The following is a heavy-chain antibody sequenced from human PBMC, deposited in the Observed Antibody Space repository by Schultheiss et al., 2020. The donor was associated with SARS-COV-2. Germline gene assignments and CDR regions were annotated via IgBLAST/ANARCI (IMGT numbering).Heavy chain of an antibody. CDR3: ARTATIFGVVTHYTMDV. J-gene: IGHJ6*02. Sequence: GESLKISCAASGFTFSDYYMSWIRQAPGKGLEWVSVIYSCGSTYYADSVKGRFTISRDNAKNSLYLQMNSLRAEDTAVYYCARTATIFGVVTHYTMDVWGQGTAVTVSS. CDR1: GFTFSDYY. V-gene: IGHV3-69-1*01. D-gene: IGHD3-3*01. CDR2: IYSCGST.